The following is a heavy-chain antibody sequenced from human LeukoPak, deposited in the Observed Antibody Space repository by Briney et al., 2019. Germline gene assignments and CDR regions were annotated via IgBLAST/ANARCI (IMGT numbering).Heavy chain of an antibody. D-gene: IGHD1-1*01. V-gene: IGHV4-4*08. CDR2: IYSGVPT. J-gene: IGHJ4*02. CDR1: GVSISRFY. CDR3: VQTTGWPGFDY. Sequence: WGTLSLTCTTSGVSISRFYWSWVRQPPGKGLEWIGNIYSGVPTYFNPSLKSRVIISVDTSKNQFSLNLTSVTAADTAMYYCVQTTGWPGFDYWGQGILVTVSS.